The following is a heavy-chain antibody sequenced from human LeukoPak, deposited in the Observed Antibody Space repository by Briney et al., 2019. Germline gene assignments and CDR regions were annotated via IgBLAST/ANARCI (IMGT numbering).Heavy chain of an antibody. CDR2: IYDSGSS. J-gene: IGHJ4*02. V-gene: IGHV4-59*01. Sequence: SETLSLTCTASGGSISSYYWSWIRQTPGKGLEWIGYIYDSGSSNYNPSLKSRVTISVDTSRNQFSLRLSSGTAADTAVYYCARELDYGGNYALDYWGQGILVTVSS. CDR3: ARELDYGGNYALDY. CDR1: GGSISSYY. D-gene: IGHD4-23*01.